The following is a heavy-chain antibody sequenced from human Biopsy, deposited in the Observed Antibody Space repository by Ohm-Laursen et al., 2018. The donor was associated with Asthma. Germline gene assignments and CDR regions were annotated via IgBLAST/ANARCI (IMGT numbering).Heavy chain of an antibody. CDR1: GYTFSRYS. D-gene: IGHD1-26*01. J-gene: IGHJ1*01. V-gene: IGHV3-21*01. Sequence: SLRLSRAATGYTFSRYSIHWVRQIPGKGLEWVASISTASSFIYYADSVRGRFTTSRDNARNSVYLQMNSLRAEDTALYYCARNGPEWELPGREYSLHHWGEGTLVTVSS. CDR3: ARNGPEWELPGREYSLHH. CDR2: ISTASSFI.